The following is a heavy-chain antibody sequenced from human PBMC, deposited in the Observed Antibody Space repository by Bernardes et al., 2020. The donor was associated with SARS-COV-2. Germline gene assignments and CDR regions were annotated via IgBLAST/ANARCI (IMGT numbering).Heavy chain of an antibody. J-gene: IGHJ4*02. D-gene: IGHD6-13*01. V-gene: IGHV3-21*01. Sequence: GGSLRLSCAASGFTFSSYSMNWVRQAPGKGLEWVSSISSSSSYIDYADSVKGRFTISRDNAKNSLYLQMNSLRAEDTAVYYCAVQEAAGTSDYWGQGTVVTVSS. CDR3: AVQEAAGTSDY. CDR1: GFTFSSYS. CDR2: ISSSSSYI.